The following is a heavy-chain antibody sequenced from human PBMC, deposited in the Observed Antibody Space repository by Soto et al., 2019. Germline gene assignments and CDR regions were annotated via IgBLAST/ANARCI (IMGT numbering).Heavy chain of an antibody. V-gene: IGHV2-5*02. CDR2: IYWDDDK. CDR1: GFSLSTRGVG. D-gene: IGHD3-3*01. CDR3: AHRHTIFGLIMNDGFDI. J-gene: IGHJ3*02. Sequence: QITLKESGPTLVKPTQTLTLTCTFSGFSLSTRGVGVGWIRQPPGKALEWLALIYWDDDKRYSPSLESRLTITKDTSKNQVVLTMTNMDPVDTATYYCAHRHTIFGLIMNDGFDIWGQGTMVTVSS.